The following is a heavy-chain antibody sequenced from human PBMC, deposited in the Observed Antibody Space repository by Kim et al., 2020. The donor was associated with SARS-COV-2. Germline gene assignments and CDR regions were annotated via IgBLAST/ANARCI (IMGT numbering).Heavy chain of an antibody. CDR2: VYFSGST. CDR3: ARDLLGGYYYDSSGYTWPFDI. Sequence: SETLSLTCTVSGDSISSSSSYYWGWIRQPPGKGLEWIGSVYFSGSTYYNPPFKSRVTISLDTSKTQFSLKLSSVTAADTAVYYCARDLLGGYYYDSSGYTWPFDIWGQGTMVTVSS. J-gene: IGHJ3*02. D-gene: IGHD3-22*01. CDR1: GDSISSSSSYY. V-gene: IGHV4-39*07.